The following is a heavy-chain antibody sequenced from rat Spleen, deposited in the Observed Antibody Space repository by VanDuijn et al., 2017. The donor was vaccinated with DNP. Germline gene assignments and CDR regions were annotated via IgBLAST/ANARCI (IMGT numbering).Heavy chain of an antibody. CDR1: GFTFSNYY. CDR2: ISRGSDTT. V-gene: IGHV5-27*01. J-gene: IGHJ2*01. D-gene: IGHD1-7*01. Sequence: EVQLAESGGGLVQPGRSLKLSCAASGFTFSNYYMAWVRQAPAKGLEWVAYISRGSDTTYYGDSVRGRFIVSRDNAKSTLYLQMDSLRSEDTATYYCATGWVFDYWGQGVMVTVSS. CDR3: ATGWVFDY.